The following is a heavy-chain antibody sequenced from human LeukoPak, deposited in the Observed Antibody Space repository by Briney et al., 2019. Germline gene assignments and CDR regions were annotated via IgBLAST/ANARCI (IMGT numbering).Heavy chain of an antibody. CDR3: ARGPIAKY. CDR1: GGSFSGYY. V-gene: IGHV4-34*01. CDR2: INHSGST. J-gene: IGHJ4*02. Sequence: TETLSLTCAVYGGSFSGYYWSWIRQPPGKGLEWIGEINHSGSTNYNPSLKSRVTISVDTSKNQFSLKLSSVTAADTAVYYCARGPIAKYWGQGTLVTVSS.